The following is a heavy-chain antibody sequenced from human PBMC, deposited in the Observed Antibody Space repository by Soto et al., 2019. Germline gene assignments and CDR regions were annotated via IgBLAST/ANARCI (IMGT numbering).Heavy chain of an antibody. CDR3: ARGSTSCYDCDYYDYMDV. Sequence: QVQLVQSGAEVKKPGASVKVSCKASGYTFTSYAMHWVRQAPGQRLEWMGWINAGNGNTKYSQKFQGRVTITRDTSASTAYMELSSLRSEDTAVYYCARGSTSCYDCDYYDYMDVWGKGTTVTVSS. J-gene: IGHJ6*03. D-gene: IGHD2-2*01. CDR1: GYTFTSYA. V-gene: IGHV1-3*01. CDR2: INAGNGNT.